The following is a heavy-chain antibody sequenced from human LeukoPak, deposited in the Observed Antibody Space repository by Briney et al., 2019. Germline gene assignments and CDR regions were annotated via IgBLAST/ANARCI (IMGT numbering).Heavy chain of an antibody. CDR1: GYSFSTYW. CDR2: IYPGDSDT. CDR3: ASAQVGNTYFDY. V-gene: IGHV5-51*01. Sequence: GESLKISCKGSGYSFSTYWIAWVRQMPGRGLEWMGIIYPGDSDTRYSPSLQGQVTISVDKSISTAYLQWSSLKASDTAMYYCASAQVGNTYFDYWGQGTLVTVSS. D-gene: IGHD1-26*01. J-gene: IGHJ4*02.